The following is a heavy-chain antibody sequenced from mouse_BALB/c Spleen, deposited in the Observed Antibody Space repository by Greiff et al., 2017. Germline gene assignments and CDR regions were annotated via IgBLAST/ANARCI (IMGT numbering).Heavy chain of an antibody. D-gene: IGHD1-2*01. V-gene: IGHV3-2*02. CDR2: ISYSGST. CDR1: GYSITSDYA. Sequence: ESGPGLVKPSQSLSLTCTVTGYSITSDYAWNWIRQFPGNKLEWMGYISYSGSTSYNPSLKSRISITRDTSKNQFFLQLNSVTTEDTATYYCARGLRLRLYYFDYWGQGTTHTVSS. J-gene: IGHJ2*01. CDR3: ARGLRLRLYYFDY.